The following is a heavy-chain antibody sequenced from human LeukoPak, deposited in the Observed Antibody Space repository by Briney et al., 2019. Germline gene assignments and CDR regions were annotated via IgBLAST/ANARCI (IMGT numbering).Heavy chain of an antibody. D-gene: IGHD6-19*01. CDR1: GFPFSIYE. CDR2: IGSSGAAI. Sequence: GGSLRLSCAVSGFPFSIYEMNWVRQAPGKGLEWVSNIGSSGAAIYYADSVRGRFTISRDNAKNSLYLQMNSLRAEDTAVYYCALLAVASDFDYWGQGALVTVSS. CDR3: ALLAVASDFDY. J-gene: IGHJ4*02. V-gene: IGHV3-48*03.